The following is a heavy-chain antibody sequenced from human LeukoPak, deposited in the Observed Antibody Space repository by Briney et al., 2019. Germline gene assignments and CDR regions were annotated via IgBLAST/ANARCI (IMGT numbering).Heavy chain of an antibody. CDR2: INPNSGST. CDR3: AGAPRGFLFDP. D-gene: IGHD3-3*01. CDR1: GYTFTGYH. Sequence: ASVKVSCKASGYTFTGYHMHWVRQAPGQGLEWMGWINPNSGSTNHAQEFQGSVTLTRDTSISTAYMELSRLRSDDTAVYYYAGAPRGFLFDPWGQGTLVTVSS. V-gene: IGHV1-2*02. J-gene: IGHJ5*02.